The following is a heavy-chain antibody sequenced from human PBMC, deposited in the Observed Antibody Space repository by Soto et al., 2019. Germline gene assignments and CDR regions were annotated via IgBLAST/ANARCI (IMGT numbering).Heavy chain of an antibody. CDR1: GFTFSSYG. Sequence: GGSLRLSCAASGFTFSSYGMHWVRQAPGKGLEWVALITYDGSNKYFADSVKGRFAISRDNSKNTLYLQMNSLRVEDTALYYCAKRPRSTTVSARFDPWGQGTLVTVSS. V-gene: IGHV3-30*18. J-gene: IGHJ5*02. CDR2: ITYDGSNK. CDR3: AKRPRSTTVSARFDP. D-gene: IGHD2-2*01.